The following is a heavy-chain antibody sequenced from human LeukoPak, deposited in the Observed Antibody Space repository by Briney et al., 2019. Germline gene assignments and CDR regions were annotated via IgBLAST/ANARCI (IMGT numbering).Heavy chain of an antibody. J-gene: IGHJ6*02. CDR3: ARAPSYYYYGMDV. CDR2: IYYSGST. CDR1: GGSISSYY. V-gene: IGHV4-59*01. Sequence: SETLSLTCTVSGGSISSYYWSWIRQPPGKGLEWIGYIYYSGSTNYNPSLKSRVTISVDTSKNQFSLKLSSVTAADTAVYYCARAPSYYYYGMDVWGQGTTVTVSS.